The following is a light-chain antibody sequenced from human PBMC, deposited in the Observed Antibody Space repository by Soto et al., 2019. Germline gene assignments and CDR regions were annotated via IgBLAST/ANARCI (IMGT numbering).Light chain of an antibody. Sequence: EIVMTQSPATLSVSPGERATLSCRASQSVSSNLAWYQQKPGQAPRLLIYVTSTRATCIPARFSGSGSGTDFTLTISTLQSEDFAVYYCQQYNKWPLTFGGGTKVEIK. CDR1: QSVSSN. CDR3: QQYNKWPLT. CDR2: VTS. J-gene: IGKJ4*01. V-gene: IGKV3-15*01.